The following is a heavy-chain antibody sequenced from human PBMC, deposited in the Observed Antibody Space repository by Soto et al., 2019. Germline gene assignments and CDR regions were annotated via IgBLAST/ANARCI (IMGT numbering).Heavy chain of an antibody. D-gene: IGHD6-13*01. CDR3: AKDGVSSSWSYYYYYGMDV. J-gene: IGHJ6*02. CDR1: GFTFSSYG. V-gene: IGHV3-30*18. Sequence: GGSLILSCAASGFTFSSYGMHWVRQAPGKGLEWVAVISYDGSNKYYADSVKGRFTISRDNSKNTLYLQMNSLRAEDTAVYYCAKDGVSSSWSYYYYYGMDVWGQGTTVTVSS. CDR2: ISYDGSNK.